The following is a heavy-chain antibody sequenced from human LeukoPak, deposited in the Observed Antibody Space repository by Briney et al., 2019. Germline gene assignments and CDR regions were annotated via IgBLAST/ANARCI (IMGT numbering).Heavy chain of an antibody. CDR3: ARVERSGAFDI. V-gene: IGHV4-59*08. CDR2: IYYSGST. J-gene: IGHJ3*02. CDR1: GGSISSYY. D-gene: IGHD3-10*01. Sequence: SETLSLTCTVSGGSISSYYWSWIRQPPGKGLEWIGYIYYSGSTNYNPSLKSRVTISVDTSKNQFSLKLSSVTAADTAVYYCARVERSGAFDIWGQGTMVTVSS.